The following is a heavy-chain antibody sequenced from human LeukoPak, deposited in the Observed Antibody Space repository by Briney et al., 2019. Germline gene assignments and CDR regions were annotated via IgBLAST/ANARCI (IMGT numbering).Heavy chain of an antibody. Sequence: ASVKVSCKVSGYTLTELSMHWVRQAPGQGLEWMGWISAYNGNTNYAQKLQGRVTMTTDTSTSTAYMELRSLRSDDTAVYYCAREDYYFDYWGQGTLVTVSS. J-gene: IGHJ4*02. CDR1: GYTLTELS. V-gene: IGHV1-18*01. CDR2: ISAYNGNT. CDR3: AREDYYFDY.